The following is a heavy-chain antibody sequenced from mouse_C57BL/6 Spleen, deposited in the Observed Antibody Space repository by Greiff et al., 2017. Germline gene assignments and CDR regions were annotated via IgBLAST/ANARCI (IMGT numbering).Heavy chain of an antibody. CDR3: TRLDGNGFAY. J-gene: IGHJ3*01. V-gene: IGHV1-15*01. CDR2: IDPETGGT. CDR1: GYTFTDYE. Sequence: QVQLQQSGAELVRPGASVTLSCKASGYTFTDYEMHWVKQTPVHGLEWIGAIDPETGGTAYNQKFKGKAILTADKSSSTAYMELRSLTSEDSAVYYCTRLDGNGFAYWGQGTLVTVSA. D-gene: IGHD1-1*01.